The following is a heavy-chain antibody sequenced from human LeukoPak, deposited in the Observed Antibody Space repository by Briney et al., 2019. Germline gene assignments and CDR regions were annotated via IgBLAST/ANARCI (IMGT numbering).Heavy chain of an antibody. CDR1: GYSFTSYW. CDR3: ARRGPMGATPLGNAFDI. V-gene: IGHV5-51*01. J-gene: IGHJ3*02. D-gene: IGHD1-26*01. CDR2: IYPGDSDT. Sequence: GESLKISCKGSGYSFTSYWIGWVRQMPGKGLEWMGIIYPGDSDTRYSPSFQGQVTISADKSISTAYLQWSSLKASDTAMYYCARRGPMGATPLGNAFDIWGQGTMVTVSS.